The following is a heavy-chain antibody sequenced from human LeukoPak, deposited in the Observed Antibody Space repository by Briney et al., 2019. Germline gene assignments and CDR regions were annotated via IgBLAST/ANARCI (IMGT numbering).Heavy chain of an antibody. J-gene: IGHJ3*01. Sequence: QPGRSLRLSCAASGFTFNIYALYWVRQAPGKGLEWVAFISYDASNKYYADSVKGRFIISRDNSKNTLYLQVNSLRVEDTAVYYCARDFGGVTGLSAFDLWGQGTMVTVSS. CDR1: GFTFNIYA. CDR2: ISYDASNK. D-gene: IGHD3-10*01. CDR3: ARDFGGVTGLSAFDL. V-gene: IGHV3-30-3*01.